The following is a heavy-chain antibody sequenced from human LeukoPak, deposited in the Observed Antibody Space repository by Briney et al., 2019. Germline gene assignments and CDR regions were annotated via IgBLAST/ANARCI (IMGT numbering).Heavy chain of an antibody. CDR1: GFSFSNYW. Sequence: GGSLRLSCAASGFSFSNYWMDWIRQAPGKGLEWVGSTKPDGSEKYYVDSVKGRFTISRDNAKNSLYLQMNGLRAEDTAVYYCAKDGSYSSGWFQLDYYYYYGMDVWGQGTTVTVSS. D-gene: IGHD6-19*01. V-gene: IGHV3-7*01. CDR2: TKPDGSEK. CDR3: AKDGSYSSGWFQLDYYYYYGMDV. J-gene: IGHJ6*02.